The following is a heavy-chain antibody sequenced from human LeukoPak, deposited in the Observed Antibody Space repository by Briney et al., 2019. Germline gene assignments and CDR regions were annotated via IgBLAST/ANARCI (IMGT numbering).Heavy chain of an antibody. Sequence: GGSLRLSCAASGFTFSSYSMNWVRQAPGKGLEWVSSISSSSSYIYYADSVKGRFTISRDNAKNSLYLQMNSLRAEDTAVYYCARVGPKYYFDYWGQGTLVTVSS. CDR3: ARVGPKYYFDY. CDR1: GFTFSSYS. D-gene: IGHD3-16*01. CDR2: ISSSSSYI. J-gene: IGHJ4*02. V-gene: IGHV3-21*01.